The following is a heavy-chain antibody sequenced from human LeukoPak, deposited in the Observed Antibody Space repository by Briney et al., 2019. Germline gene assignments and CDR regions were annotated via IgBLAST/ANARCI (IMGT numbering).Heavy chain of an antibody. J-gene: IGHJ4*02. CDR3: ARRESSGSIDY. CDR1: GYSFTNYW. V-gene: IGHV5-51*01. D-gene: IGHD6-19*01. CDR2: IYPVDSDT. Sequence: GESLKISCKGSGYSFTNYWIGWVRRVPGKGLEWMGIIYPVDSDTIYSPSFQGQVTISADKSSSTAYLQWSSLKASDTAMYYCARRESSGSIDYWGQGTLVTVSS.